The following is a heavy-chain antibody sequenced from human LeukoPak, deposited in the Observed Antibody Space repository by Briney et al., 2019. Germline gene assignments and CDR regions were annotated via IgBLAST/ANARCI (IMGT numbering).Heavy chain of an antibody. V-gene: IGHV4-61*02. J-gene: IGHJ4*02. CDR2: FYTSGST. D-gene: IGHD6-13*01. CDR1: GGSISSGSYY. CDR3: ARERAAGTLRDY. Sequence: SETLSLTCTVSGGSISSGSYYWSWIRQPAGKGLEWIGRFYTSGSTNYNPSLKSRVTISVDTSKNQFSLKLSSVTAADTAVYYCARERAAGTLRDYWGQGTLVTVSS.